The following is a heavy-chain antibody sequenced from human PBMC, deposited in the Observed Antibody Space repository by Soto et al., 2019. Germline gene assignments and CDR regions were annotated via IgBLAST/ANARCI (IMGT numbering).Heavy chain of an antibody. V-gene: IGHV4-31*03. CDR1: GGSISSGGYY. CDR3: ARVWSVDDNVWGSYRPNWFDP. J-gene: IGHJ5*02. Sequence: PSETLSLTCTVSGGSISSGGYYWSWIRQHPGKGLEWIGYIYYSGSTYYNPSLKSRVTISVDTSKNQFSLKLSSVTAADTAVYYCARVWSVDDNVWGSYRPNWFDPWGQGTLVTVSS. CDR2: IYYSGST. D-gene: IGHD3-16*02.